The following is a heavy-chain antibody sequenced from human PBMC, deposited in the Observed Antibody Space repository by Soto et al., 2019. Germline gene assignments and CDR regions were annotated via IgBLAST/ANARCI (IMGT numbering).Heavy chain of an antibody. J-gene: IGHJ3*02. CDR3: ARVLGSSGYYYATSHDAFDI. CDR2: INPNSGGT. V-gene: IGHV1-2*02. CDR1: GYTFTGYY. D-gene: IGHD3-22*01. Sequence: GASVKVSCKDSGYTFTGYYMHWVRQAPGQGLEWMGWINPNSGGTNYAQKFQGRVTMTRDTSNSTAYMELSRLSSDDTAVYYCARVLGSSGYYYATSHDAFDIWGQGTMVTVSS.